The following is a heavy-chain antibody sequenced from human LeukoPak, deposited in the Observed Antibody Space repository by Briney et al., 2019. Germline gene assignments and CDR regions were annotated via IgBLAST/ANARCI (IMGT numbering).Heavy chain of an antibody. CDR2: IKVKTDGGTT. D-gene: IGHD3-22*01. Sequence: GGSLRLSCTASGFTFSNAWMHWVRQAPGKGLQWVGHIKVKTDGGTTDFAAPVKDRFSISRDDSKSTLYLQINSLKTEDTGVYYCSCQTVVTSSSYYYYGLDVWGQGTTVTVSS. CDR3: SCQTVVTSSSYYYYGLDV. V-gene: IGHV3-15*01. J-gene: IGHJ6*02. CDR1: GFTFSNAW.